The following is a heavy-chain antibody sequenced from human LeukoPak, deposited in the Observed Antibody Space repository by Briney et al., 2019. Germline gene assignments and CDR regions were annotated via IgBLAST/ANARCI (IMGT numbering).Heavy chain of an antibody. D-gene: IGHD5-18*01. V-gene: IGHV4-34*01. CDR2: INHSGST. Sequence: SETLSLTCTVSGGSITGYYWSWIRQPPGKGLEWIGEINHSGSTNYNPSLKSRVTISVDTSKNQFSLKLSSVTAADTAVYYCARGPPSYTAMVGGDYDYWGQGTLVTVSS. CDR1: GGSITGYY. CDR3: ARGPPSYTAMVGGDYDY. J-gene: IGHJ4*02.